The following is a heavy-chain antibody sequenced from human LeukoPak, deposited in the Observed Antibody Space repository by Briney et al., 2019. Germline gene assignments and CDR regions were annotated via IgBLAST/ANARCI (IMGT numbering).Heavy chain of an antibody. J-gene: IGHJ4*02. V-gene: IGHV4-59*01. CDR3: ATVKGGYCSGGSCYLDY. CDR2: VYYTGST. D-gene: IGHD2-15*01. Sequence: SETLSLTCTVSGXSISSYYWSWIRQPPGKGLEWIGYVYYTGSTNYNPSLKSRVTISVDTSKNQVSLKLSSVTAADTAVYYCATVKGGYCSGGSCYLDYWGQGTLVTVSS. CDR1: GXSISSYY.